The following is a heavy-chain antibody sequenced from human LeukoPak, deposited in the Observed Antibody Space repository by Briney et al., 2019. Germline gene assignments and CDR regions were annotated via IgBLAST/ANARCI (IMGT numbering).Heavy chain of an antibody. CDR1: GFTFSNYW. Sequence: GGSLRLSCAASGFTFSNYWLTWVRQAPGQGLEWVANIKQDGSEKHYVDSVKGRFTISRDNAKNSLYLQMSSLRSEDTAVYYCARGDFWSGYHQNFDYWGQGTLVTVSS. CDR2: IKQDGSEK. V-gene: IGHV3-7*03. CDR3: ARGDFWSGYHQNFDY. D-gene: IGHD3-3*01. J-gene: IGHJ4*02.